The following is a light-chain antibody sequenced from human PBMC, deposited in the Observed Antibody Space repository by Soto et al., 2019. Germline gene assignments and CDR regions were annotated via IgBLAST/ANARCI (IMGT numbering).Light chain of an antibody. CDR1: TGAVTSGHF. CDR2: DTH. CDR3: LLSDSDGWV. V-gene: IGLV7-46*01. J-gene: IGLJ3*02. Sequence: QAVVTQEPSLTVSPGGTVTLTCGSSTGAVTSGHFPFWFQQKPGQAPRTLISDTHNKHSWTPARFSGSLLGGKAALTLSGAQPEDEADYYCLLSDSDGWVFGGGTKLTVL.